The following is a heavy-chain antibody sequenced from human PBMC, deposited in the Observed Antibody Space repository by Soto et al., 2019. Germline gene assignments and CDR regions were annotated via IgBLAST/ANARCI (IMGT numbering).Heavy chain of an antibody. Sequence: QVQLVQSGAEVKKPGASVKVSCKAAGYSFTAYYIHWVRQAPGQGFEWMGWINPTSGGTNYAQKFQGRVTVTRDTSISTAYMELTRLRSDDTAVYYCARDLGGLGDHFDNWGQGSRVTVSS. CDR1: GYSFTAYY. D-gene: IGHD3-16*01. CDR3: ARDLGGLGDHFDN. CDR2: INPTSGGT. V-gene: IGHV1-2*02. J-gene: IGHJ4*02.